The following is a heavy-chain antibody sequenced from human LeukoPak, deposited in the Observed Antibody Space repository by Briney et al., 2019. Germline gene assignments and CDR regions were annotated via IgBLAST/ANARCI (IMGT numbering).Heavy chain of an antibody. D-gene: IGHD6-19*01. CDR2: ISWNSGSI. CDR1: GFTFDDYA. Sequence: GGSLRLSCAASGFTFDDYAMHWVRQAPGKGLEWVSGISWNSGSIGYADSVKGRFTISRDNSKNTLYLQMNSLRAEDTAVYYCARDIGSSGWYGYYYYGMDVWGQGTTVTVSS. V-gene: IGHV3-9*01. CDR3: ARDIGSSGWYGYYYYGMDV. J-gene: IGHJ6*02.